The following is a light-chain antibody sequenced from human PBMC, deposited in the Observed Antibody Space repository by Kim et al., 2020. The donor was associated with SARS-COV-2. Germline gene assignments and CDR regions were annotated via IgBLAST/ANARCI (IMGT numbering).Light chain of an antibody. V-gene: IGKV3-11*01. J-gene: IGKJ1*01. CDR2: DAS. Sequence: SLSPGERATLSCRASQSVSSYLAWYQQKPGQAHRLLNYDASNRATGIPARCSGSGAGTDFTLTSSSLEPEDFAVYYCQQRSNSWTFGQGTKVDIK. CDR1: QSVSSY. CDR3: QQRSNSWT.